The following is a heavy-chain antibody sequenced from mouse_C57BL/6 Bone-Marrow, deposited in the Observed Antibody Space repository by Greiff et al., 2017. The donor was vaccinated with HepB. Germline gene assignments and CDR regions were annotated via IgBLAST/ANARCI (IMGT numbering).Heavy chain of an antibody. Sequence: QVQLQQSGAELVRPGTSVKMSCKASGYTFTNYWIGWAKQRPGHGLEWIGDIYPGGGYTNYNEKFKGKATLTADKSSSTAYMQFSSLPSEDSAIYYCARVYGSRREYFDVWGTGTTVTVSS. CDR3: ARVYGSRREYFDV. CDR1: GYTFTNYW. J-gene: IGHJ1*03. V-gene: IGHV1-63*01. CDR2: IYPGGGYT. D-gene: IGHD1-1*01.